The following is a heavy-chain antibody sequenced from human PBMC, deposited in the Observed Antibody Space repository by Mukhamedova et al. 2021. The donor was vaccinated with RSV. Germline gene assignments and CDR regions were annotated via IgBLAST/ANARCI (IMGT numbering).Heavy chain of an antibody. CDR2: LRYDGNNK. V-gene: IGHV3-30*02. CDR3: AKRGYSGYDPLSFFDY. J-gene: IGHJ4*02. Sequence: GLEWVAFLRYDGNNKYYADSVKGRFTISRDNSKNTVYLQMNSLSVEETAVYYCAKRGYSGYDPLSFFDYWGQGTLVTVSS. D-gene: IGHD5-12*01.